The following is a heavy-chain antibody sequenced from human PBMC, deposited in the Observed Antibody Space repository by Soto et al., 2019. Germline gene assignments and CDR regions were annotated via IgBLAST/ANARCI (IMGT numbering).Heavy chain of an antibody. J-gene: IGHJ6*02. CDR3: ARDGGEVIPAAIGGGYGMDV. Sequence: QVQLVESGGGLVKPGGSLRLSCAASVFTFSDYYMSWIRQAPGKGLEWISYISGSNIYTNYADSVKGRFTISRDNANNSLYLQMDSLRVEDTAVYYCARDGGEVIPAAIGGGYGMDVWGQGTTVTVSS. D-gene: IGHD2-2*01. CDR1: VFTFSDYY. V-gene: IGHV3-11*06. CDR2: ISGSNIYT.